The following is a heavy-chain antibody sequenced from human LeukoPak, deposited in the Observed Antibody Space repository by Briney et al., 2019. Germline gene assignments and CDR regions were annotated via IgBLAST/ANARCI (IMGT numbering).Heavy chain of an antibody. CDR1: EYTFTSYD. CDR2: MNPNSGNT. Sequence: ASVKVSCKASEYTFTSYDINWVRQATGQGLEWMGWMNPNSGNTGYAQKLQGRVTITRNTSISTAYMELSSLRSEDTAVYYCARGPNFGTGYPYYFDYWGQGTLVTVSS. V-gene: IGHV1-8*03. D-gene: IGHD3/OR15-3a*01. J-gene: IGHJ4*02. CDR3: ARGPNFGTGYPYYFDY.